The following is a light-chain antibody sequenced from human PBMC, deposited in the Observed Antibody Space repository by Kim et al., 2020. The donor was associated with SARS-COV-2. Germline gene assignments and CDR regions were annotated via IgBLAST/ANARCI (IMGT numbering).Light chain of an antibody. J-gene: IGKJ3*01. CDR3: QQRSNWPLT. V-gene: IGKV3-11*01. CDR2: EAS. Sequence: LSPGERATLSCRASESVSNYLAWYQQKPGQAPRLLIYEASNRATGIPARFSGNGSGTDFSLTISSLEPEDFAVYYCQQRSNWPLTFGPGTKVDIK. CDR1: ESVSNY.